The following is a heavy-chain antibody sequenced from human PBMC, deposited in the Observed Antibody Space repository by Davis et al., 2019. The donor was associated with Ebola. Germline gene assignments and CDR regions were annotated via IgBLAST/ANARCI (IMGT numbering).Heavy chain of an antibody. CDR3: AREGRPRYDSSGYYYYYGMDV. CDR1: GYTFTSYG. Sequence: AASVKVSCKASGYTFTSYGISWVRQAPGQGLEWMGWISAYNGNTNYAQKLQGRVTMTTDTSTSTAYMELRSLRSDDTAVYYCAREGRPRYDSSGYYYYYGMDVWGQGTTVTVSS. D-gene: IGHD3-22*01. J-gene: IGHJ6*02. V-gene: IGHV1-18*01. CDR2: ISAYNGNT.